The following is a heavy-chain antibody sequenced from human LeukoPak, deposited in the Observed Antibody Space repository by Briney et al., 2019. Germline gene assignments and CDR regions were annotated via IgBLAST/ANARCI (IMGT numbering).Heavy chain of an antibody. Sequence: SGGSLRLSCAASGFTFGSCWMNWVRQTPGKGLEWVANINQDGSQKFYVDSVKGRFTISRDNANNSLYLQMNSLRAEDTAVYYCARGWARDYYYYYGMDVWGQGTTVTVSS. V-gene: IGHV3-7*04. CDR2: INQDGSQK. CDR1: GFTFGSCW. CDR3: ARGWARDYYYYYGMDV. D-gene: IGHD5-24*01. J-gene: IGHJ6*02.